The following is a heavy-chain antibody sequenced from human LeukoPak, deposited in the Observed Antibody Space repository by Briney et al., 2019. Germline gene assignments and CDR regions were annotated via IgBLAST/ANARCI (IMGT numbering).Heavy chain of an antibody. V-gene: IGHV3-53*04. CDR2: IYSGGST. D-gene: IGHD3-16*01. CDR1: GFTVSSNY. CDR3: ARGGSPYYFDY. J-gene: IGHJ4*02. Sequence: GGSLRLSCGASGFTVSSNYMSWVRQAPGKGLEWVSVIYSGGSTYYADSVKGRFTISRHNSKNTLYLQMNSLRAEDTAVYYCARGGSPYYFDYWGQGTLVTVSS.